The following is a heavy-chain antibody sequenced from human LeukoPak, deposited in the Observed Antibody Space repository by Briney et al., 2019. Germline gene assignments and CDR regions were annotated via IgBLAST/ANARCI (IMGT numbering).Heavy chain of an antibody. CDR3: AKDATGDAFDI. CDR1: GFTFSSYG. Sequence: GGSLRLSCAASGFTFSSYGIHWVRQAPGKGLEWVAFIRYDGSEKYYTDSVEGRFTISRDNSKNTLYLQMNSLRAEDTAVYYCAKDATGDAFDIWGQGTMVTVSS. V-gene: IGHV3-30*02. D-gene: IGHD4-17*01. CDR2: IRYDGSEK. J-gene: IGHJ3*02.